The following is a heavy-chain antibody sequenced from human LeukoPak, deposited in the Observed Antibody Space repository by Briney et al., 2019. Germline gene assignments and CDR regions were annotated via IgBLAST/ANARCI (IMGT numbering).Heavy chain of an antibody. Sequence: PSETLSLTCTVAGGSISSGGYYWSWIRQHPGKGLEWIGYIYYSGSTYYNPSLKSRVTISVDTSKNQFSLKLSSVTAADTAVYYCARVIRSYCSGGSCYSVPLKYYYGMDVWGQGTTVAVSS. J-gene: IGHJ6*02. CDR2: IYYSGST. CDR1: GGSISSGGYY. D-gene: IGHD2-15*01. CDR3: ARVIRSYCSGGSCYSVPLKYYYGMDV. V-gene: IGHV4-31*03.